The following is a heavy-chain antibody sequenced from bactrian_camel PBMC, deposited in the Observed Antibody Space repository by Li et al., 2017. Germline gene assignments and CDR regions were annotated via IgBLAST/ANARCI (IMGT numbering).Heavy chain of an antibody. CDR2: IDPNGAE. CDR1: GFEFSDYC. J-gene: IGHJ4*01. D-gene: IGHD3*01. Sequence: VESGGALVQAGGSLRLSCAASGFEFSDYCMGWFRQVPGKDHEGVATIDPNGAEDYAGPMSGRITISRDNAKDTLYLQMNRLKIEDTAVYYCALGSSRQATMTARGKGTQVTVS. V-gene: IGHV3S67*01.